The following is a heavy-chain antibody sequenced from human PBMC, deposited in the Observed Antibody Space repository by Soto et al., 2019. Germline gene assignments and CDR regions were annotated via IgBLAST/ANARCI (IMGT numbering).Heavy chain of an antibody. V-gene: IGHV3-23*01. Sequence: EVQLLESGGGLVQPGGSLRLSCVGSGFTFGTYAMSWVRQAPGKGLEWVSVIGGTGASKKYADPVKGRFTISRDNIMSALSSQMNNLRAEDSAVYYCARTYYYDSTGFYRNFDLWGQGTLVTVS. J-gene: IGHJ4*02. CDR1: GFTFGTYA. D-gene: IGHD3-22*01. CDR2: IGGTGASK. CDR3: ARTYYYDSTGFYRNFDL.